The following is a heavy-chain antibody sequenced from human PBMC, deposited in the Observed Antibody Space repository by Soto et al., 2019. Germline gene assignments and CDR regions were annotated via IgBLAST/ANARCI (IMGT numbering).Heavy chain of an antibody. Sequence: EVQLLESGGGLVQPGGSLRLSCAASGFTFSSYAMSWVRQAPGKGLEWVSAISGSGGSTYYADSVKGRFTISRDNSKNTLYLQMNSLTAEDTAVYYCATHTGGYIAVARTASFDIWGQGTMVTVSS. CDR1: GFTFSSYA. CDR2: ISGSGGST. D-gene: IGHD6-19*01. V-gene: IGHV3-23*01. J-gene: IGHJ3*02. CDR3: ATHTGGYIAVARTASFDI.